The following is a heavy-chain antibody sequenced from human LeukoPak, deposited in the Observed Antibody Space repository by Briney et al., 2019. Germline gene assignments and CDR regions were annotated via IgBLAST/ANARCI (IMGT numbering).Heavy chain of an antibody. CDR2: INHSGST. Sequence: SETLSLTCAVYGGSFSGYYWSWIRQPPGKGPEWIGEINHSGSTNYNPSLKSRVTISVDTSKNQFSLKLSSVPAADTAVYYCASTHRRFGELLYYFDYWGQGTLVTVSS. J-gene: IGHJ4*02. CDR3: ASTHRRFGELLYYFDY. D-gene: IGHD3-10*01. V-gene: IGHV4-34*01. CDR1: GGSFSGYY.